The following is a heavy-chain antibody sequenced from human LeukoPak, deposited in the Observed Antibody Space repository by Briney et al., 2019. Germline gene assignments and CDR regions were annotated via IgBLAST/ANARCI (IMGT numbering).Heavy chain of an antibody. D-gene: IGHD2-21*02. Sequence: GGSLRLSCAAPGFTFSSYGLHWVRQAPGKGLEWVAIIWNDGSKKYYADSVKGRFTISRDNSKNTLYLQMNSLRAEDTAVYYCARVGRGKFVVATSVPSYYHGMDVWGQGTTVTVSS. CDR2: IWNDGSKK. J-gene: IGHJ6*02. CDR3: ARVGRGKFVVATSVPSYYHGMDV. CDR1: GFTFSSYG. V-gene: IGHV3-33*01.